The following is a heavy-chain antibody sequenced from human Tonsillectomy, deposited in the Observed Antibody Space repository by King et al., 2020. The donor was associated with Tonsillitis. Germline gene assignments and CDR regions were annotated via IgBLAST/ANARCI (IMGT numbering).Heavy chain of an antibody. Sequence: VQLVESGGGLVKPGGSLRLSCAASGFTFSDYYMSWIRHAPGKGLEWGSYISSSCSTIYYADSVKGRFTISRDNAKNSLYLQMNSLRAEDTAVYYCARERITMIVVVNDAFDIWGQGTMVTVSS. CDR3: ARERITMIVVVNDAFDI. J-gene: IGHJ3*02. D-gene: IGHD3-22*01. CDR1: GFTFSDYY. CDR2: ISSSCSTI. V-gene: IGHV3-11*01.